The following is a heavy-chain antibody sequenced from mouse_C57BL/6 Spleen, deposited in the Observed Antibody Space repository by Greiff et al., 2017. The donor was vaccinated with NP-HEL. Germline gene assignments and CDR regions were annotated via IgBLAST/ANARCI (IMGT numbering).Heavy chain of an antibody. CDR2: ISGGGGNT. J-gene: IGHJ3*01. Sequence: EVQGVESGGGLVKPGGSLKLSCAASGFTFSSYTMSWVRQTPEKRLEWVATISGGGGNTYYPDSVKGRFTISRDNAKNTLYLQMSSLRSEDTALYYCARHPPFAYWGQGTLVTVSA. CDR1: GFTFSSYT. V-gene: IGHV5-9*01. CDR3: ARHPPFAY.